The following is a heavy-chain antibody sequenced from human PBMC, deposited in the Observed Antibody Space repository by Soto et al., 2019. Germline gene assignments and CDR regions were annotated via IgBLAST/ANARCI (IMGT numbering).Heavy chain of an antibody. D-gene: IGHD2-2*01. V-gene: IGHV3-66*01. Sequence: PGGSLRLSCAASGLTVSNNYMSWVRQAPGKGLEWVSLMYSGGSTYYADSVKGRFTISRDNSKNTLYLQMNSLRVEDTAVYYCARDQDTTDAFDIWGQGTMVTVSS. CDR2: MYSGGST. J-gene: IGHJ3*02. CDR1: GLTVSNNY. CDR3: ARDQDTTDAFDI.